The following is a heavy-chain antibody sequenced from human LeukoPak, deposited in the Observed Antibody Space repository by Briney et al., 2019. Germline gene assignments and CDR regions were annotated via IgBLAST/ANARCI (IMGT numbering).Heavy chain of an antibody. V-gene: IGHV4-59*08. CDR3: ARRGRYYDILTGYPDYYFDY. CDR1: GGSISSYY. D-gene: IGHD3-9*01. Sequence: SETLSLTCTVSGGSISSYYWSWIRQPPGKGLEWLGYIYYSGSTNYNPSLKSRVTISVDTSKNQFSLKLSSVIAADTAVYYCARRGRYYDILTGYPDYYFDYWGQGTLVTVSS. CDR2: IYYSGST. J-gene: IGHJ4*02.